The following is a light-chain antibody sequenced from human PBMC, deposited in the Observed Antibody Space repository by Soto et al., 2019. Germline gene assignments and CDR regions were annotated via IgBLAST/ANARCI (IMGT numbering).Light chain of an antibody. CDR1: SSDVGSYDL. CDR2: EGS. J-gene: IGLJ1*01. V-gene: IGLV2-23*01. Sequence: QSALAQPASVSGSPGQSITISCTGTSSDVGSYDLVSWYQQHPGKAPKLTNSEGSKRPSGVSNSLSGSTSGNTASLTISGLQAEDEADYHCCSYAGSSTYVCGSGTKVTVL. CDR3: CSYAGSSTYV.